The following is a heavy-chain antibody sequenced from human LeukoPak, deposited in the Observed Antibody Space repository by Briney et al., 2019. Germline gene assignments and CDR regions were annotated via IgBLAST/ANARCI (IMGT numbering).Heavy chain of an antibody. CDR3: ARVPRVSSGFDY. CDR2: ISYDGSNK. CDR1: GFTFSSYA. J-gene: IGHJ4*02. Sequence: GGSLRLSCAASGFTFSSYAMHWFRQAPGKGLEWVAVISYDGSNKYYADSVKGRFNISRDNSKNTLYLQMNSLRAEDTAVYYCARVPRVSSGFDYWGQGTLVTVSS. D-gene: IGHD6-19*01. V-gene: IGHV3-30-3*01.